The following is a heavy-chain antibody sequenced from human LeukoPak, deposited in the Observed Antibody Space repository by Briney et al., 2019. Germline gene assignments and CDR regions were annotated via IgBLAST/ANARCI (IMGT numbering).Heavy chain of an antibody. CDR1: GFSFSSYD. Sequence: PGKSLRLSCAVSGFSFSSYDMHWVRQAPGKGLEWVVAIKYDGNNKYYVESVKGRFTISRDNSRNILYLQMNSLRVEDTAVYSCSILAVASDFDYWGQGTLVTVSS. CDR2: IKYDGNNK. D-gene: IGHD6-19*01. V-gene: IGHV3-33*01. CDR3: SILAVASDFDY. J-gene: IGHJ4*02.